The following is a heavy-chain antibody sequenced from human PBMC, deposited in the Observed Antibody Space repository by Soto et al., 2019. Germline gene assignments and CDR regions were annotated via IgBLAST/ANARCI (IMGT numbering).Heavy chain of an antibody. CDR1: GVTFSSYA. V-gene: IGHV1-69*13. J-gene: IGHJ3*02. D-gene: IGHD3-16*02. CDR2: IIPIFGTA. CDR3: ARTYYDYVWGSYRHYAFDI. Sequence: SVKVSCKASGVTFSSYAISWVRQAPGQGLEWMGGIIPIFGTANYAQKFQGRVTITADESTSTAYMELSSLRSEDTAVYYCARTYYDYVWGSYRHYAFDIWGQGTMVTVSS.